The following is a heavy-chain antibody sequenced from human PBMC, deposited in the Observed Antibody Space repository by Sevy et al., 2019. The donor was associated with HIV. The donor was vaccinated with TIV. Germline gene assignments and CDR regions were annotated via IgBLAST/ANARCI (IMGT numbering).Heavy chain of an antibody. Sequence: SETLSLTCNVSGDSISGYYWSWIRQPPGKGLEWIGYIYYTRSTNYNPSLKSRVTISKDTSKNQVSLKLSSVIVADTAVYYCARGRPDYYYGMDVWGQGPTVTVSS. CDR3: ARGRPDYYYGMDV. J-gene: IGHJ6*02. V-gene: IGHV4-59*01. CDR2: IYYTRST. CDR1: GDSISGYY.